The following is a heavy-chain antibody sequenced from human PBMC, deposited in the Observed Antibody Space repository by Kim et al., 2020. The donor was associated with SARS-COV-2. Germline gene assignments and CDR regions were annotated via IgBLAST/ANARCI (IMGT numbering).Heavy chain of an antibody. J-gene: IGHJ3*02. V-gene: IGHV3-30*18. CDR3: AKEGEWSRLGGAFDI. D-gene: IGHD3-16*01. Sequence: GGSLRLSCAASGFTFRSYGMHWVRQAPGKGLEWGAVISYDGSNKYYADSVKGRFTSSRDNSKNTLYLQMNSLRAEETAVYYCAKEGEWSRLGGAFDIWGQGTMVTVSS. CDR1: GFTFRSYG. CDR2: ISYDGSNK.